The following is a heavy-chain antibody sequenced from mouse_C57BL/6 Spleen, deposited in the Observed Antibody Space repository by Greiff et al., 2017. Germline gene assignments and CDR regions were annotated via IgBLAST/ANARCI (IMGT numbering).Heavy chain of an antibody. CDR1: GFNIKDDY. V-gene: IGHV14-4*01. Sequence: EVKLQESGAELVRPGASVKLSCTASGFNIKDDYMHWVKQRPEQGLEWIGWIDPENGDTEYASKFQGQATITADTSSNTAYLQITSLTSENTAVYYCTPIPYGSKGYWGQGTTLTVSS. CDR3: TPIPYGSKGY. CDR2: IDPENGDT. D-gene: IGHD1-1*01. J-gene: IGHJ2*01.